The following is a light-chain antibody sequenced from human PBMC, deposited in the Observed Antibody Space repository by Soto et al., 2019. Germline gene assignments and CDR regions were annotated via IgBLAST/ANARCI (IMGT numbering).Light chain of an antibody. CDR3: NSYTRSSPFV. J-gene: IGLJ1*01. Sequence: QSALTQPASVSGSPGQSITISCTGTSSDVGGYNYVSWYQQHPGKAPKLMIYEVSNRPSGVSNRFSGSRSGNTAYLTISGLQAEDEAEYYCNSYTRSSPFVFGTGTKVTVL. CDR2: EVS. V-gene: IGLV2-14*01. CDR1: SSDVGGYNY.